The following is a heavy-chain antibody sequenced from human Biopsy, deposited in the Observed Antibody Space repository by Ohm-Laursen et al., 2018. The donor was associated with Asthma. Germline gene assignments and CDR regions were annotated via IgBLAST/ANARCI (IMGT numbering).Heavy chain of an antibody. D-gene: IGHD3-22*01. CDR2: IYYSGST. Sequence: TLSLTCTVSYGSITSGGYYWTWIRQHPGKGLEWIGFIYYSGSTYYNPSLKSRVSISIDTSKNQSSLKLSSVIAADTAVYYCARAQDYYDSRGYYRSFDYWGQGTLVTVSS. V-gene: IGHV4-31*03. J-gene: IGHJ4*02. CDR3: ARAQDYYDSRGYYRSFDY. CDR1: YGSITSGGYY.